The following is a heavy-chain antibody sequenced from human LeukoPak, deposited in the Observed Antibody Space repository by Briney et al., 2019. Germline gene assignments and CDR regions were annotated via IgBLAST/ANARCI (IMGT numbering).Heavy chain of an antibody. CDR1: GFTFSSNA. CDR2: IYYSGST. J-gene: IGHJ4*02. D-gene: IGHD4-17*01. V-gene: IGHV4-59*01. Sequence: PGGSLRLSCAASGFTFSSNAMSWVRQAPGKGLEWIGYIYYSGSTNYNPSLKSRVTISVDTSKNQFSLKLSSVTAADTAVYYCARSDYGDYPDYWGQGTLVTVSS. CDR3: ARSDYGDYPDY.